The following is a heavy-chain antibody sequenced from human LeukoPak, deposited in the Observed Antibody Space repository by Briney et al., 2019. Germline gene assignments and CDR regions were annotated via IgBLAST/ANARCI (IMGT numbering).Heavy chain of an antibody. Sequence: GGSLRLSCAASGFTFSDYYMSWIRQAPGKGLGWVSYISNSARTIYYADSVKGRFTISRDNAENSLYLQMSTLRAEDTAVYYCARRNAYCSSASCSHASYFYYGMDVWGQGTTVTVSS. D-gene: IGHD2-2*01. CDR2: ISNSARTI. CDR1: GFTFSDYY. J-gene: IGHJ6*02. CDR3: ARRNAYCSSASCSHASYFYYGMDV. V-gene: IGHV3-11*01.